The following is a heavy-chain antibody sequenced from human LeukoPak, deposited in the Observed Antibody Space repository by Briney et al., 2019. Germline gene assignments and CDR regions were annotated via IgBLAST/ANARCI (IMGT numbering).Heavy chain of an antibody. Sequence: SETLSLTCTVSGGSISSYYWSWIRQPPGKGLEWIGYIYYSGSTNYNPSLKSRVTISVDTSKNQFSLKLSSVTAADTAVYYCARSYQPRLFDYWGQGTLVTVSS. J-gene: IGHJ4*02. CDR3: ARSYQPRLFDY. CDR1: GGSISSYY. CDR2: IYYSGST. V-gene: IGHV4-59*01. D-gene: IGHD2-2*01.